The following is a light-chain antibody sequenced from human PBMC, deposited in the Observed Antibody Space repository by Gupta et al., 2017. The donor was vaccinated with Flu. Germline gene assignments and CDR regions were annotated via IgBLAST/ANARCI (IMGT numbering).Light chain of an antibody. Sequence: SSELTQPPSVSVASGQTARITGGGNNIGSKSVHWYHQKPGQAPVLVVYDDRDRPSGMPERFSGSNSGSTATMTISRVEAGDDADYYCHVGDGSSDPGVFGGGTKLTVL. CDR3: HVGDGSSDPGV. CDR1: NIGSKS. V-gene: IGLV3-21*02. CDR2: DDR. J-gene: IGLJ3*02.